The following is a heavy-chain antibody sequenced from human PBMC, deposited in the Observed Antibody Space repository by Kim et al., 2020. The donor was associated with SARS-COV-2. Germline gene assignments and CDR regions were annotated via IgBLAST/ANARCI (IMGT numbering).Heavy chain of an antibody. CDR2: INHSGST. J-gene: IGHJ4*02. CDR1: GGSFSGYY. CDR3: ARSRRRDHQKVTGKAYYFDY. D-gene: IGHD6-6*01. Sequence: SETLSLTCAVYGGSFSGYYWSWIRQPPGKGLEWIGEINHSGSTNYNPSLKSRVTISVDTSKNQFSLKLSSVTAADTAVYYCARSRRRDHQKVTGKAYYFDYWGQGTLVTVSS. V-gene: IGHV4-34*01.